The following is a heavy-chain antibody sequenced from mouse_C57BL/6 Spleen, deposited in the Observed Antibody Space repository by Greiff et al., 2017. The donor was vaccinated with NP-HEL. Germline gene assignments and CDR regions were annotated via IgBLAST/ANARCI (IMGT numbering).Heavy chain of an antibody. J-gene: IGHJ4*01. Sequence: QVQLKQSGAELVKPGASVKISCKASGYEFSSYWMNWVKQRTGKGLEWIGQIYPGDGDTNYNGKFKGKATLTEDKSSSTAYMQLSSLTSEDSAVYFCATSGYYPKDDAIDYWGQGTSVTVSS. D-gene: IGHD2-3*01. CDR1: GYEFSSYW. CDR2: IYPGDGDT. V-gene: IGHV1-80*01. CDR3: ATSGYYPKDDAIDY.